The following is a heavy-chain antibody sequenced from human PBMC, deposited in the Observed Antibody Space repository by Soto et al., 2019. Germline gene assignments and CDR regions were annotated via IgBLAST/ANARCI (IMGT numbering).Heavy chain of an antibody. J-gene: IGHJ4*02. CDR2: ISYDGSNK. D-gene: IGHD1-26*01. CDR1: GFTFSSYG. V-gene: IGHV3-30*18. CDR3: AKDLFVVGATTRDY. Sequence: QVQLVESGGGVVQPGRSLRLSCAASGFTFSSYGMHWVRQAPGKGLEWVAVISYDGSNKYYADSVKGRFTISRDNSKNTLYLQMNSLRAEDTAVYYCAKDLFVVGATTRDYWGQGTLVTVSS.